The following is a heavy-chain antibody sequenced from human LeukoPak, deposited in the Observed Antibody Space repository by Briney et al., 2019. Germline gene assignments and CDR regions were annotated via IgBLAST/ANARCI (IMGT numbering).Heavy chain of an antibody. CDR3: ARVKSEYSRGWYFDY. CDR1: GFTFSSYA. J-gene: IGHJ4*02. CDR2: ISSNGGST. D-gene: IGHD6-19*01. V-gene: IGHV3-64*01. Sequence: GGSLRLSCAASGFTFSSYAMYWVRQAPGKGLEYVSAISSNGGSTYYANTVKGRFTISRDNSKNTLYLQMGSLRAEDMAVYYCARVKSEYSRGWYFDYWGQGTLVTVSS.